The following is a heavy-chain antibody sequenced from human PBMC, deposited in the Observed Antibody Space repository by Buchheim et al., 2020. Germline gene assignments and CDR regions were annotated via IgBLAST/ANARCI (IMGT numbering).Heavy chain of an antibody. CDR1: GFTFSTYSM. J-gene: IGHJ4*02. D-gene: IGHD5-24*01. V-gene: IGHV4-4*02. CDR3: AIYRDGYNWVFDY. CDR2: IYHSGST. Sequence: VQLLESGGGLVQPGGSLRLSCAASGFTFSTYSMNWVRQAPGKGLEWIGEIYHSGSTNYNPSLKSRVTISVDKSTNQFSLKLSSVTAADTAVYYCAIYRDGYNWVFDYWGQGTL.